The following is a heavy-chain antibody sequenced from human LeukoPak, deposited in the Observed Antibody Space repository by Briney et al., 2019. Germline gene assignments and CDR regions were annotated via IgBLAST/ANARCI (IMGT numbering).Heavy chain of an antibody. V-gene: IGHV3-9*01. CDR3: ATQYSNYDYYYYYMDV. CDR2: ISWNSGSI. J-gene: IGHJ6*03. CDR1: GFTFDDYA. Sequence: PGGSLRLPCAASGFTFDDYAMHWVRQAPGKGLEWVSGISWNSGSIGYADSVKGRFTISRDNAKNSLYLQMNSLRAEDAALYYCATQYSNYDYYYYYMDVWGKGTTVTVSS. D-gene: IGHD4-11*01.